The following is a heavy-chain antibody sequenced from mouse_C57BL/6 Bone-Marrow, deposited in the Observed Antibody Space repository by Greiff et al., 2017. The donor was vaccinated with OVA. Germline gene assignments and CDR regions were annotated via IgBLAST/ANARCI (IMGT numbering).Heavy chain of an antibody. CDR3: ARRLRDYAMDY. Sequence: VQLKQSGPGLVKPSQSLSLTCSVTGYSITSGYYWNWIRQFPGNKLEWMGYISYDGSNNYNPSLKNRTSITRDTSKNQFFLKLNSVTTEDTATYYCARRLRDYAMDYWGQGTSVTVSS. CDR2: ISYDGSN. CDR1: GYSITSGYY. V-gene: IGHV3-6*01. J-gene: IGHJ4*01. D-gene: IGHD1-1*01.